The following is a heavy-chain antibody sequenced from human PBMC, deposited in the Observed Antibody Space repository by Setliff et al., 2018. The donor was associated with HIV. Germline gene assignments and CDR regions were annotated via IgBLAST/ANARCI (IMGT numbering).Heavy chain of an antibody. CDR1: GGSFNGYP. Sequence: SETLSLTCAVHGGSFNGYPWTWIRQPPGKGLEWIGGINHSGSTNYNPSLKSRVTISVDTSKSQFSLRLNSVTATDTALYYCARRRGYGYGSDAFDFWGQGTMVTVSS. D-gene: IGHD5-18*01. V-gene: IGHV4-34*01. CDR3: ARRRGYGYGSDAFDF. J-gene: IGHJ3*01. CDR2: INHSGST.